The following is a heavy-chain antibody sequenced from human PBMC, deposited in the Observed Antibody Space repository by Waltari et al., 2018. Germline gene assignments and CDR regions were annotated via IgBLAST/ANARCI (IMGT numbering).Heavy chain of an antibody. CDR2: IRSKAYGGTT. Sequence: EVQLAESGGGLVQPGRSLRLSCTASGFTFGDYAMSWVRQAPGKGLEWVGFIRSKAYGGTTEYAASVKGRCTISRDDSKSIAYLQMNSLKTEDTAVYYCTRALYYYDSSGYYFGYWGQGTLVTVSS. D-gene: IGHD3-22*01. CDR3: TRALYYYDSSGYYFGY. V-gene: IGHV3-49*04. CDR1: GFTFGDYA. J-gene: IGHJ4*02.